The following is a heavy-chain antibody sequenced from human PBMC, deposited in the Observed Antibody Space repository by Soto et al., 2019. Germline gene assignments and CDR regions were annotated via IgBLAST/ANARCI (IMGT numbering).Heavy chain of an antibody. CDR3: ARGLGYCSSTSCRTFDY. CDR1: GGSFSGYY. CDR2: INHSGST. V-gene: IGHV4-34*01. D-gene: IGHD2-2*01. Sequence: SETLSLTCAVYGGSFSGYYWSWIRQPPGKGLEWIGEINHSGSTNYNPSLKSRVTISVDTSKNQFSLKLSSVTAADTAVYYCARGLGYCSSTSCRTFDYWGQGTLVTVSA. J-gene: IGHJ4*02.